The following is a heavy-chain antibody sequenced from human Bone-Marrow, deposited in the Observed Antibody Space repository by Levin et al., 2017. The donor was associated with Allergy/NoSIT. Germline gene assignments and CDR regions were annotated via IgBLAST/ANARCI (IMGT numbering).Heavy chain of an antibody. V-gene: IGHV2-5*01. Sequence: KVSGPTLVKPTQTLTLTCTFSGLSLNTVGVGVGWIRQPPGKALEWLAVIYWNENSISSPSLSSRLTITKDSSGNQVVLTMSNMDPVDTATYYCAHRMRAVPATFDYWSQGTLVTVSS. CDR3: AHRMRAVPATFDY. CDR2: IYWNENS. J-gene: IGHJ4*02. D-gene: IGHD2-15*01. CDR1: GLSLNTVGVG.